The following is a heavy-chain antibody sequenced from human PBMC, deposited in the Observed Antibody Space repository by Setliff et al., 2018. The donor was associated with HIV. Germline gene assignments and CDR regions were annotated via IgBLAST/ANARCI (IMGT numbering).Heavy chain of an antibody. D-gene: IGHD6-19*01. CDR3: ARDGLLVAGIRFDY. CDR2: IIPIFGTT. V-gene: IGHV1-69*13. Sequence: SVKVSCKISGGTFSSFALSWVRQAPGQGLEWMGGIIPIFGTTNYAQKFQGRVTITADESTGTAYMDLSSLRSEDTTVYYCARDGLLVAGIRFDYWGQGTLVTAPQ. CDR1: GGTFSSFA. J-gene: IGHJ4*02.